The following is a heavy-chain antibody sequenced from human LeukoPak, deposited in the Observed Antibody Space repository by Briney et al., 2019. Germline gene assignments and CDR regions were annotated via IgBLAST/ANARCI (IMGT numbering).Heavy chain of an antibody. V-gene: IGHV4-38-2*02. J-gene: IGHJ4*02. CDR3: SRGQSISAVAV. CDR2: ISHSGTT. Sequence: SETLSLTCTVSGFSISSGYYWGWTRQPPGKGLEWIASISHSGTTFYNPSLKSRVTISVDTSKNQFSLTVTSVTAADTAVYYCSRGQSISAVAVWGQGTLVTVSS. CDR1: GFSISSGYY. D-gene: IGHD6-13*01.